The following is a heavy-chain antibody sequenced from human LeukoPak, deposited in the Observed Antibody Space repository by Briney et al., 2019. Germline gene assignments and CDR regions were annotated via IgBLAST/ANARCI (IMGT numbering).Heavy chain of an antibody. CDR2: INQDGSEK. V-gene: IGHV3-7*01. J-gene: IGHJ5*02. Sequence: GGSLGLSCAASGFTFSTYWMIWVRQAPGRGLEWVANINQDGSEKYYVGSVEGRFTISRDNAKNSLYLQMNSLRGEDSALYYCASSTYSSSPSWGQGTLVTVSS. CDR1: GFTFSTYW. CDR3: ASSTYSSSPS. D-gene: IGHD6-6*01.